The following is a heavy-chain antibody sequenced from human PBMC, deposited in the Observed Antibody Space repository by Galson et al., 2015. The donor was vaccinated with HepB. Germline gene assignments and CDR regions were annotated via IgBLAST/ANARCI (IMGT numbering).Heavy chain of an antibody. V-gene: IGHV3-30-3*01. J-gene: IGHJ4*02. D-gene: IGHD3-16*01. CDR3: ARDEGEDFDH. Sequence: SLRLSCAASGFTFSNYAMHWVRQAPGKGLEWVSFISYVGDNKYYTDSVKGRFTISRDDSRNTVFLQMNSLRPDDTAVYYCARDEGEDFDHWGQGILVIVSS. CDR1: GFTFSNYA. CDR2: ISYVGDNK.